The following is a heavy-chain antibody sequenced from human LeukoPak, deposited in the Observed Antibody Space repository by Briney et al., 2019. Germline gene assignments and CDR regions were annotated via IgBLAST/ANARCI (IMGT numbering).Heavy chain of an antibody. CDR2: ISSSGSTI. V-gene: IGHV3-48*03. Sequence: GGSLRLSCAASGFTFSSYEMNWVRQAPGKGLEWVSYISSSGSTIYYADSVKGRFTISRDNAKNSLYLQMNSLRAEGTAVYYCARVGSRITILMDVWGQGTTVTVSS. CDR1: GFTFSSYE. D-gene: IGHD3-10*01. CDR3: ARVGSRITILMDV. J-gene: IGHJ6*02.